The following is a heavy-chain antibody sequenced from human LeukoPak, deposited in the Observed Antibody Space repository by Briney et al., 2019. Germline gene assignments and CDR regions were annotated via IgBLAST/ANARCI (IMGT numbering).Heavy chain of an antibody. V-gene: IGHV3-74*01. CDR3: GRALSGSRNALDV. CDR2: VNGDGSAT. Sequence: GGSLRLSCVGAGFTFSSDWMHWVRQEPGKVLGWVSRVNGDGSATNYADSVKGRFTISRDNAKNALFLEMNSLRADDTSVYYCGRALSGSRNALDVWGQGTTVIVSS. J-gene: IGHJ6*02. D-gene: IGHD1-20*01. CDR1: GFTFSSDW.